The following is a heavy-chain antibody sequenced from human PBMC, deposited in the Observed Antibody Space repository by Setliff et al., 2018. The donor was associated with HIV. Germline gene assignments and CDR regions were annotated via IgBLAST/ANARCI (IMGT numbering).Heavy chain of an antibody. CDR2: IFYTGGP. J-gene: IGHJ4*02. Sequence: KPSETLSLTCTVSGGSITSSSYYWGWIRQPPGKGLEWIGSIFYTGGPQYNPSLKSRVTISVDTSKNQFSLKVSSVTAADTAVYYCARHPSAYCSSTSCYEVYWGQGTLVTVSS. CDR1: GGSITSSSYY. CDR3: ARHPSAYCSSTSCYEVY. V-gene: IGHV4-39*01. D-gene: IGHD2-2*01.